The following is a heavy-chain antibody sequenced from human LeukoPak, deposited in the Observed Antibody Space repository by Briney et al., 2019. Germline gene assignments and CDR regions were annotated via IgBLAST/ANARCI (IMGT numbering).Heavy chain of an antibody. J-gene: IGHJ3*02. CDR1: GFTFSSYA. D-gene: IGHD3-3*01. V-gene: IGHV3-23*01. Sequence: GSLRLSCAASGFTFSSYAMSWVRQAPGKGLEWVSAISGSGGSTYYADSVKGRFTISRDNAKNSLYLQMNSLRAEDTAVYYCARWSGLRWGNAFDIWGQGTMVTVSS. CDR3: ARWSGLRWGNAFDI. CDR2: ISGSGGST.